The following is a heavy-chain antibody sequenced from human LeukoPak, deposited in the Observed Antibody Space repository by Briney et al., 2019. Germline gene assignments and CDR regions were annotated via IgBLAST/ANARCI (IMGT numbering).Heavy chain of an antibody. CDR1: GGSTSSGGYS. J-gene: IGHJ4*02. CDR2: IYHSGST. D-gene: IGHD5-12*01. Sequence: PSETLSLTCAVSGGSTSSGGYSWSWIRQPPGKGLEWIGYIYHSGSTYYNPSLKSRVTISVDRSKNQFSLKLSSVTAADTAVYYCARARGYSGYESDYWGQGTLVTVSS. V-gene: IGHV4-30-2*01. CDR3: ARARGYSGYESDY.